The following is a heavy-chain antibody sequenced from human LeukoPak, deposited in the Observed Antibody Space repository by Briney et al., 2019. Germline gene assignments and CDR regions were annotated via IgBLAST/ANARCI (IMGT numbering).Heavy chain of an antibody. V-gene: IGHV3-30*02. CDR3: ASQSSTRVVVISPFDY. CDR2: IQDDGAKT. D-gene: IGHD3-22*01. J-gene: IGHJ4*02. Sequence: GGSLRLSCAASGFTFNTYPMHWVRQAPGKGLEWVALIQDDGAKTNYADSVRGRFTISRDNSRSAVYLQMNSLKPDDTDVYECASQSSTRVVVISPFDYWGQGALVTVSS. CDR1: GFTFNTYP.